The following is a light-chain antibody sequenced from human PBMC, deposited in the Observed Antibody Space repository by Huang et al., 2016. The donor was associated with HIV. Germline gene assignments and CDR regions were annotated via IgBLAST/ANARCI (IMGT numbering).Light chain of an antibody. CDR2: WAS. CDR1: QSVYASSTSKDY. Sequence: DTIMSQSPESLTVSLGERATLNCRSSQSVYASSTSKDYMAWFQQKPGQPPKLLLFWASSREVGVPDRFSGSGSGTHFTLTIANLQPEDAAIYYCQQYYSLPQTFGQGTRV. J-gene: IGKJ1*01. CDR3: QQYYSLPQT. V-gene: IGKV4-1*01.